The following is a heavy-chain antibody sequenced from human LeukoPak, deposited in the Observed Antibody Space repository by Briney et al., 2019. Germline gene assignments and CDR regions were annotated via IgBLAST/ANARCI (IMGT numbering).Heavy chain of an antibody. Sequence: SETLSLTCTLSGGSISIYYWSCIPHPAGEGVEWIVRIYTSGSTNYTPSLKSRVSMSVDTSKNQFSLKLSFVTAADTAVYYCARSRGRGGTRKYYYDSSGYYSWYFDLWGRGTLVTVSS. CDR1: GGSISIYY. J-gene: IGHJ2*01. D-gene: IGHD3-22*01. CDR3: ARSRGRGGTRKYYYDSSGYYSWYFDL. V-gene: IGHV4-4*07. CDR2: IYTSGST.